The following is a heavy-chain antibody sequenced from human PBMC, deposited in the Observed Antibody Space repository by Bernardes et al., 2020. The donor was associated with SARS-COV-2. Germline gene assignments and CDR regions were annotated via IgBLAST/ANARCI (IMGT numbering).Heavy chain of an antibody. J-gene: IGHJ6*02. CDR3: ARDGDSPGYGMDV. V-gene: IGHV3-53*01. CDR2: IYSGGST. Sequence: GGSLSLSCAASGFTFSSNYMSWVRQAPGKGLEWVSVIYSGGSTYYADSVKGRFTISRDNSKNTLYLQMNSLRAEDTAVYYCARDGDSPGYGMDVWGQGTTVTVSS. CDR1: GFTFSSNY. D-gene: IGHD6-13*01.